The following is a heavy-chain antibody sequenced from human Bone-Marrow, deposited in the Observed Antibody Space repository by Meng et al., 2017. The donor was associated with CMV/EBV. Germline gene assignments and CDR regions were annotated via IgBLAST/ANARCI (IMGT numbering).Heavy chain of an antibody. D-gene: IGHD7-27*01. CDR1: GFTFSEYW. CDR2: ISTDGSPI. Sequence: GGSLRLSCAASGFTFSEYWMRWARQAPGKGLVWVSYISTDGSPIRYADSVKGRFTISRDNAKNTLYLQMNRLRAEDTAVYYCASVNMNTPPDSGLGLDSWGQGTLVTVSS. V-gene: IGHV3-74*01. CDR3: ASVNMNTPPDSGLGLDS. J-gene: IGHJ4*02.